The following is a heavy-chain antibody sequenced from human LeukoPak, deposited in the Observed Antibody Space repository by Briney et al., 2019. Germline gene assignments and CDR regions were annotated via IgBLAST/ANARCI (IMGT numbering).Heavy chain of an antibody. D-gene: IGHD3-3*01. V-gene: IGHV3-7*05. CDR2: IKPDGSEK. CDR3: TRDASGDTISVPRMDV. CDR1: AFTFRTYW. J-gene: IGHJ6*02. Sequence: GGSLRLSCAAYAFTFRTYWMRWVRQAPGKGLEWVAMIKPDGSEKYYVDSVKGLFTISRDNVKNSLYLQMTSLRAEDTAVYYCTRDASGDTISVPRMDVWGQGTTVTVSS.